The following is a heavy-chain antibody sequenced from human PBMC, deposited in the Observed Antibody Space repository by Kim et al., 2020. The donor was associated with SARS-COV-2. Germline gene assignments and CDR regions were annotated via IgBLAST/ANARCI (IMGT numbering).Heavy chain of an antibody. D-gene: IGHD6-13*01. V-gene: IGHV4-61*02. J-gene: IGHJ5*02. CDR2: IYTSGST. Sequence: SETLSLTCTVSGGSISSGSYYWSWIRQPAGKGLEWIVRIYTSGSTNYNPSLKSRVTISVDTSKNQFSLKLSSVTAADTAVYYCARTKLEQLVYWFDPWGQGTLVTVSS. CDR1: GGSISSGSYY. CDR3: ARTKLEQLVYWFDP.